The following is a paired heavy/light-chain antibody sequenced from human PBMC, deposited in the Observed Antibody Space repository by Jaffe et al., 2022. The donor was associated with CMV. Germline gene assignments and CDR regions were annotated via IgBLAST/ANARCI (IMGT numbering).Light chain of an antibody. J-gene: IGKJ1*01. CDR2: AAS. Sequence: DIQMTQSPSSLSASVGDRVTITCRASQGISNYLAWFQQKPGKAPKSLIYAASSLQSGVPSKFSGSGSGTDFTLTISSLQPEDFATYYCQQYKSYPQTFGRGTKVEI. CDR3: QQYKSYPQT. CDR1: QGISNY. V-gene: IGKV1-16*02.
Heavy chain of an antibody. CDR3: AKRGDRNHCSGPSCYLDY. Sequence: EVQLLESGGGLVQPGGSLRLSCAASGFTFSNFAMSWVRQAPGKGLEWVSTISGSDGRTYYTDSVKGRFTISRDNSENTLYLQMNSLRAEDTAVYYCAKRGDRNHCSGPSCYLDYWGQGTLLTVSS. V-gene: IGHV3-23*01. CDR2: ISGSDGRT. CDR1: GFTFSNFA. D-gene: IGHD2-15*01. J-gene: IGHJ4*02.